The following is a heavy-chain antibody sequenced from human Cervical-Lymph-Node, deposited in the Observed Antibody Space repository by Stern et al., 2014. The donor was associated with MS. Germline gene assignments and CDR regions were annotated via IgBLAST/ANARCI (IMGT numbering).Heavy chain of an antibody. J-gene: IGHJ6*02. CDR3: ARRQLWQQYYGMDV. D-gene: IGHD5-18*01. Sequence: QVQLVESGGGVVQPGRSLRLSCAASGFTFSSYAMHWVRQAPGKGLARVAFISYDGTDKYYADSVKVRFTISRDNSKNMVYLQMNSLRAEDTAVWYCARRQLWQQYYGMDVWGQGTMVTVSS. CDR2: ISYDGTDK. V-gene: IGHV3-30*04. CDR1: GFTFSSYA.